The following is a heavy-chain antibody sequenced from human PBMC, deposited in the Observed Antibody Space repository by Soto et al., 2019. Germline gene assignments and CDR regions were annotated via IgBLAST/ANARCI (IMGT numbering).Heavy chain of an antibody. D-gene: IGHD3-3*01. J-gene: IGHJ6*02. CDR2: ISYDERNK. CDR1: GFTFSDYG. V-gene: IGHV3-30*18. Sequence: QVQLVESGGGVVQPGRSLRLSCAASGFTFSDYGMHWVRQAPGKGLEWVAVISYDERNKYYADSVKGRFTISRDNSKNTLYLQMTSLRAEDTAMYYCANTNYDFWGMDVWGQGTTVTVSS. CDR3: ANTNYDFWGMDV.